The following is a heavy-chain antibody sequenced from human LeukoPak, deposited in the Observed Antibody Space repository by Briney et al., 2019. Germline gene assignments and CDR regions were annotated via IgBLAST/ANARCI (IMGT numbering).Heavy chain of an antibody. Sequence: GGSLSLSCAASGFTFTTYWMHWVRQAPGKGLVWVSHINSDGSITSYADSAEGRFTISRDNAKNTLYLQMNSLRAEDTAVYYCARDAVDTANAVWGQGTTVTVSS. CDR3: ARDAVDTANAV. J-gene: IGHJ6*02. CDR2: INSDGSIT. V-gene: IGHV3-74*01. D-gene: IGHD5-18*01. CDR1: GFTFTTYW.